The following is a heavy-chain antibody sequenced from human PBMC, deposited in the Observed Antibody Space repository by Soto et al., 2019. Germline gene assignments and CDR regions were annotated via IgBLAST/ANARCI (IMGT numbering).Heavy chain of an antibody. Sequence: QVQLQESGPGLVKPSQTLSLSCTVSGGSLSSGGYYWSWIRQHPGKGLEWIGVIYYSGSTYYNPSLKSRVTISVDTSQNQFPPKLSSVTAADTAVYYCARDTQRGYSGYFDSWGQGTLVTVSS. V-gene: IGHV4-31*03. CDR3: ARDTQRGYSGYFDS. CDR2: IYYSGST. J-gene: IGHJ4*02. CDR1: GGSLSSGGYY. D-gene: IGHD5-12*01.